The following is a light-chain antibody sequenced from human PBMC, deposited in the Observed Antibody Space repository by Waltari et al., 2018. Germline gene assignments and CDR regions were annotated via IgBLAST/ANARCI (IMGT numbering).Light chain of an antibody. CDR2: WAS. CDR1: QSVLYSSTNKNY. V-gene: IGKV4-1*01. CDR3: QQYYSTPRT. Sequence: DIVMTQSPDSLAVSLGERVTINCKSSQSVLYSSTNKNYLVWYQQKPGQPPKLLIYWASTRESGVPDRFSGSGSGTDFTLTISSLQAEDVAVYYCQQYYSTPRTFGQGTKVEIK. J-gene: IGKJ1*01.